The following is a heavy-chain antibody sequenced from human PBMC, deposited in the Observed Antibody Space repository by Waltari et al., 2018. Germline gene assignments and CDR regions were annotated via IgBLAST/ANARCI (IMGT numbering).Heavy chain of an antibody. CDR1: GYPFTNYD. CDR2: MKTRNTKC. V-gene: IGHV1-8*01. Sequence: QVQLVQSGAAVKEPGASVKVSCQASGYPFTNYDINWVRQAAAQGLEWMEWMKTRNTKCGCARQFQGRRTMTRNTSTSRAYMELTGMTDEDTAAYYCARDGALTSAGDRWCDCWGPGTRVDVSS. CDR3: ARDGALTSAGDRWCDC. J-gene: IGHJ5*01. D-gene: IGHD3-16*01.